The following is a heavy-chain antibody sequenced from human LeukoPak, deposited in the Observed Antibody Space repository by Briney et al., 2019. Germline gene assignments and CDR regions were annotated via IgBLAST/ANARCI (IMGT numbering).Heavy chain of an antibody. CDR3: ARVGEEDSSGSALGY. CDR2: IIPMFRTA. D-gene: IGHD3-22*01. V-gene: IGHV1-69*05. CDR1: GGTFSNYA. Sequence: SVKVSCKASGGTFSNYAISWVRLAPGQGLEWMGRIIPMFRTANYAQTFQGRVTFTTYESTSTAYMELSSLRSEDTAVYYCARVGEEDSSGSALGYWGQGTLVTVSS. J-gene: IGHJ4*02.